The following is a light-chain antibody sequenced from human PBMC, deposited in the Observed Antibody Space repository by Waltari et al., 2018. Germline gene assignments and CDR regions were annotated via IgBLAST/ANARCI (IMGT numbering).Light chain of an antibody. CDR3: QQFYTQPRT. CDR2: WAS. CDR1: QSISSY. V-gene: IGKV1-39*01. J-gene: IGKJ1*01. Sequence: DIQMTQSPSSLSASVGDRVTITCRASQSISSYLNWYQQKPGQPPKLLIYWASTRESGFPDRFSGSGSGTDFTLTISSLQPEDVAVYYCQQFYTQPRTFGQGTKVEVK.